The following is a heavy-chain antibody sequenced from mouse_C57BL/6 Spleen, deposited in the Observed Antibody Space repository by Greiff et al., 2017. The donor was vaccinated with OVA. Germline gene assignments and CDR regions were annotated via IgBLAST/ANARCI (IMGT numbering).Heavy chain of an antibody. CDR2: IYPGSGST. CDR3: AREDDGYYFAWFAY. J-gene: IGHJ3*01. CDR1: GYTFTSHW. V-gene: IGHV1-55*01. D-gene: IGHD2-3*01. Sequence: QVQLQQPGAELVKPGASVKMSCKASGYTFTSHWITWVKQRPGQGLEWIGDIYPGSGSTNYNEKFKSKATLTVDTSSSTAYMQLSSLTSEDSAVYYCAREDDGYYFAWFAYWGQGTLVTVSA.